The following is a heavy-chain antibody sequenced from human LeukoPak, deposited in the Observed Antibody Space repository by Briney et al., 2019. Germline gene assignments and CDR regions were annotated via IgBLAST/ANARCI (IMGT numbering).Heavy chain of an antibody. Sequence: SETLSLTCAVYGGSFSGYYWSWIRQPPGKGLEWIGEINHSGSTNYNPSLKSRVTISVDTSKNQFSLKLSSVTAADTAVYYCARHKPTYFDWLFLFDYWGQGTLVTVSS. D-gene: IGHD3-9*01. J-gene: IGHJ4*02. V-gene: IGHV4-34*01. CDR2: INHSGST. CDR3: ARHKPTYFDWLFLFDY. CDR1: GGSFSGYY.